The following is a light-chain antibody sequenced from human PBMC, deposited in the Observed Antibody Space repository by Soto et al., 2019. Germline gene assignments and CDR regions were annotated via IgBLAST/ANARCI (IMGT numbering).Light chain of an antibody. V-gene: IGKV1-39*01. CDR1: QSISSY. J-gene: IGKJ1*01. Sequence: DIQMTQSPSSLSASVGDRVNITCRASQSISSYLNCYQQKPGKAPKLLIYAASSLQSGVPSRFSGSGSGIDFTLTISSLQPEDFATYYCQQSYSTPRTFGQGTKV. CDR3: QQSYSTPRT. CDR2: AAS.